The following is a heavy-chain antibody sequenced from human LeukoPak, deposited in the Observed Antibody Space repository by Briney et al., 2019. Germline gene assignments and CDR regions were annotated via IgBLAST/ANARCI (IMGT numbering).Heavy chain of an antibody. V-gene: IGHV3-9*01. D-gene: IGHD3-22*01. CDR2: ISWNSGSI. Sequence: AGGSLRLSCAASGFTFDDYAMHWVRQAPGKGLEWVSGISWNSGSIGYADSVKGRFTISRDNAKNSLYLQMNSLRAEDTALYYCAKGEGSGVITINYFDYWGQGTLVTVSS. CDR1: GFTFDDYA. CDR3: AKGEGSGVITINYFDY. J-gene: IGHJ4*02.